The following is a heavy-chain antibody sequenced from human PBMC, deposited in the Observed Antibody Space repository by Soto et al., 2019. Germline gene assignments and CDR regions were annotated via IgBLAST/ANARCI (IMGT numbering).Heavy chain of an antibody. J-gene: IGHJ3*02. D-gene: IGHD2-21*01. CDR3: ARGHMAPLFDI. CDR2: IYYSGST. CDR1: GGSISSYY. Sequence: PSETLSLTCTVSGGSISSYYWSWIRQPPGKGLEWIGYIYYSGSTNYNPSLKSRVTISVDTSKNQFSLKLSSVTAADTAVYYCARGHMAPLFDIWGQGTMVTVSS. V-gene: IGHV4-59*08.